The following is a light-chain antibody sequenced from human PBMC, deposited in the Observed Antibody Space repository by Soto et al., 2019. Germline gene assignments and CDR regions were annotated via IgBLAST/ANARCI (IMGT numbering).Light chain of an antibody. CDR3: QQYNDWPLT. V-gene: IGKV3-15*01. Sequence: EKVMTQSPAALSVSPGERATLSCRASRSVNSNLAWYQRKPGQAPRLLLYGASTRATGIPARFSGSASGTEFTLTISSLQSEDSAVYYCQQYNDWPLTFGGGTKVDIK. CDR1: RSVNSN. CDR2: GAS. J-gene: IGKJ4*01.